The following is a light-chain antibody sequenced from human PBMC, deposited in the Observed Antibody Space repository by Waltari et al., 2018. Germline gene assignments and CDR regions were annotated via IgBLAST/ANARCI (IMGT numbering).Light chain of an antibody. V-gene: IGLV2-14*03. Sequence: QSALTQPASVSGSPGQSITISCTGTSSDIGRYNYDSWFQQNPGKAPKLMIYDVRNRPSGVSNRFSGSKSDYTASLTISGLQAEDEAVYFCNSFTSSNTVIFGGGTKLTV. CDR2: DVR. J-gene: IGLJ2*01. CDR3: NSFTSSNTVI. CDR1: SSDIGRYNY.